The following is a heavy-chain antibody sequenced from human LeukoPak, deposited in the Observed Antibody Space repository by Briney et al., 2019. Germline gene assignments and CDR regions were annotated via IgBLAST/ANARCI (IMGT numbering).Heavy chain of an antibody. CDR1: GFTFSSYH. CDR2: IGSSGSYI. V-gene: IGHV3-21*01. CDR3: ARRATTERGHSYGLDF. Sequence: GGSLRLSCEVSGFTFSSYHMNWVRQAPGKGLEWASSIGSSGSYIYYADSLTGRFTISRDNAKNSLYLQMNSLRAEDTAMYYCARRATTERGHSYGLDFWGQGTLVTVSS. D-gene: IGHD5-18*01. J-gene: IGHJ4*02.